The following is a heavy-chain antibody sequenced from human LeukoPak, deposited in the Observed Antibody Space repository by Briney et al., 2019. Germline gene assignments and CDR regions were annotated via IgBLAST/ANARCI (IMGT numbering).Heavy chain of an antibody. Sequence: GGSLRLSCAASGFTFSSYEMNWVRQAPGKGLEWVSYISSSGSTIYYADSVKGRFTISRDNAKNSLYPQMNSLRAEDTAVYYCARGDDAFDIWGQGTVVTVSS. V-gene: IGHV3-48*03. CDR3: ARGDDAFDI. CDR2: ISSSGSTI. CDR1: GFTFSSYE. J-gene: IGHJ3*02.